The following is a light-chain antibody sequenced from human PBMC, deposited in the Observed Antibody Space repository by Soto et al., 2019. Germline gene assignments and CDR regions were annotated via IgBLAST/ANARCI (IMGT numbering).Light chain of an antibody. CDR2: GAS. CDR3: HQYRPSLYP. V-gene: IGKV3-20*01. Sequence: EIVLTQSPGTLSLSPGERATLSCRASQSVSGSYLAWYQQKPGQAPRLLIYGASSRATGIPDRFSGSGSGTDLTLTISTLQPEDFAVYYCHQYRPSLYPFGQGTKLEIK. J-gene: IGKJ2*01. CDR1: QSVSGSY.